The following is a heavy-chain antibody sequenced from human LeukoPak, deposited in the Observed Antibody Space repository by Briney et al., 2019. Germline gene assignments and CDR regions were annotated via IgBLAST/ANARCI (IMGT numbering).Heavy chain of an antibody. Sequence: KSSETLSLTCAVYGGSFSGYYWSWIRQPPGKWLEWIGEINHSGSTNYNPSLKSRVTISVDTSKNQLSLKLSSVTAADTAVYYCARESLHSSGWYDYWGQGTLVTVSS. V-gene: IGHV4-34*01. CDR3: ARESLHSSGWYDY. J-gene: IGHJ4*02. CDR2: INHSGST. D-gene: IGHD6-19*01. CDR1: GGSFSGYY.